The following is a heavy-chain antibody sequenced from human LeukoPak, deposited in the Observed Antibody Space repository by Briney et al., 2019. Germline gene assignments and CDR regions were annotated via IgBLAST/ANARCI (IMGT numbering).Heavy chain of an antibody. V-gene: IGHV1-18*01. Sequence: GASVKVSCKASGYSFSSCSISWVRQAPGQGLEWMGWISGYKGKTKYAEKFQDRVTLTTDTSTSTAYMEMRSLRHDDTAIYYCARGLQWNYDLGWVAPWGPGTLVAVSS. CDR3: ARGLQWNYDLGWVAP. J-gene: IGHJ5*02. CDR2: ISGYKGKT. CDR1: GYSFSSCS. D-gene: IGHD1-7*01.